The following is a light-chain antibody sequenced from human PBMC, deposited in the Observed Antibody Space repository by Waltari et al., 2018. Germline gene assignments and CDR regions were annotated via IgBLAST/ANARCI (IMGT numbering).Light chain of an antibody. CDR1: QDISNY. J-gene: IGKJ4*02. Sequence: DIQLTQSPSFLSASVGDRVSITCRASQDISNYLSWYQQKLGKVPKLLIFAASTLQNGVPSRFSGSGSGTEFTLTIASLQPEDFATYYCQQVQTHSALTFGGGTRVEIK. CDR2: AAS. CDR3: QQVQTHSALT. V-gene: IGKV1-9*01.